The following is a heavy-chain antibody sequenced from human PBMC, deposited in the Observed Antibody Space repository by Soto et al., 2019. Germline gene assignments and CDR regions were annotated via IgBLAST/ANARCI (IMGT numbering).Heavy chain of an antibody. CDR1: GFTFSSYA. D-gene: IGHD3-22*01. CDR2: ISYDGSNK. Sequence: GGSLRLSCAASGFTFSSYAMHWVRQAPGKGLEWVAVISYDGSNKYYADSVKGRFTISRDNSKKTLYLQMNSLRAEDTAVYYCARVVVGADQGSGYSLISILRLYGMDVWGQGTTVTVSS. CDR3: ARVVVGADQGSGYSLISILRLYGMDV. J-gene: IGHJ6*02. V-gene: IGHV3-30-3*01.